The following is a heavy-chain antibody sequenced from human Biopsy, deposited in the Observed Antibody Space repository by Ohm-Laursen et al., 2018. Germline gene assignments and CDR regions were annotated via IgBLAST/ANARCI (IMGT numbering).Heavy chain of an antibody. D-gene: IGHD3-10*01. V-gene: IGHV3-30*18. CDR1: GFTFGDYY. Sequence: SLRLSCSASGFTFGDYYMSWIRQAPGKGLEWVAVISYHGSDKYYAGSVQGRFIISRDNSNNTLYVQMNSLRHEDTAVYYCVKDVKERVGWFGYFDLWGRGTLVTVSS. CDR2: ISYHGSDK. CDR3: VKDVKERVGWFGYFDL. J-gene: IGHJ2*01.